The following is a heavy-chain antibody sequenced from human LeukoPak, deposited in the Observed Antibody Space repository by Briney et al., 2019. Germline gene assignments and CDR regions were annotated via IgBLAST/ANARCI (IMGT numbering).Heavy chain of an antibody. D-gene: IGHD3-3*01. CDR3: ARGKTYYDFWSGYYFDY. J-gene: IGHJ4*02. CDR1: GYTFTSYD. Sequence: ASVKVSCKASGYTFTSYDINWVRQATGQGLEWMGWMNPNSGNTGYAQKFQGRVTITRNTSISTAYMELSSLRSEDTAVYYCARGKTYYDFWSGYYFDYWGQGTLVTVSS. CDR2: MNPNSGNT. V-gene: IGHV1-8*03.